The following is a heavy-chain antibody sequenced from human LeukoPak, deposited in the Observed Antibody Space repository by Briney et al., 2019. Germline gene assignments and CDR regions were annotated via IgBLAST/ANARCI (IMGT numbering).Heavy chain of an antibody. J-gene: IGHJ6*03. V-gene: IGHV4-34*01. CDR3: ARQPGSGAGYMDV. D-gene: IGHD1-14*01. CDR1: GGSFSGYY. Sequence: SETLSLTCAVYGGSFSGYYWSWIRQPPGKGLEWIGEINHSGSTNYNPSLKSRVTISVDTSKNQFSLKLSSVTTADTAVYYCARQPGSGAGYMDVWGKGTTVTVSS. CDR2: INHSGST.